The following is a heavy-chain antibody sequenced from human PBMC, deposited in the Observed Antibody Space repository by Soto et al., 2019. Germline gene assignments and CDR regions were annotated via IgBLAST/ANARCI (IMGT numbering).Heavy chain of an antibody. CDR3: AREVLWSRYHYELDV. Sequence: QVQLVESGGGVVQPGGSLRLSCAASGFTFSSSVMHWVRQAPGRGLEWVAVMWSDGSKKYYADSETGRFTVSRDNSINTLYLQMNSLRAEDTAVYYCAREVLWSRYHYELDVWGQGTMVTVSS. J-gene: IGHJ6*02. CDR2: MWSDGSKK. V-gene: IGHV3-33*01. D-gene: IGHD3-3*01. CDR1: GFTFSSSV.